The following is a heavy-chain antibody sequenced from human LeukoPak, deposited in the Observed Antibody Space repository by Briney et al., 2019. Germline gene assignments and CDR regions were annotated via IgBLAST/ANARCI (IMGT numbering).Heavy chain of an antibody. CDR1: GFTFSSYW. V-gene: IGHV3-7*01. Sequence: GGSLRLSCAASGFTFSSYWMSWVRQAPGKGLEWVANIKQDGSEKYYVDSVKGRFTISRDNAKNSLYLQMNSLRAEDTAVYYCARESGYYDSSGYFDYWGQGILVTVSS. CDR2: IKQDGSEK. D-gene: IGHD3-22*01. CDR3: ARESGYYDSSGYFDY. J-gene: IGHJ4*02.